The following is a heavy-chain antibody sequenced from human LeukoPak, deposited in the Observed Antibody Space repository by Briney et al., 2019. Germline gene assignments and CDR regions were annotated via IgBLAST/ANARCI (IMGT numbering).Heavy chain of an antibody. CDR2: IGGSGDKT. CDR1: GRRFGRKG. CDR3: VRRGDASSGWGDHDF. J-gene: IGHJ4*02. V-gene: IGHV3-23*01. Sequence: RLSCEIAGRRFGRKGSCWVCQAPWKKLEWVSTIGGSGDKTFYADSVKGWFTISRDNSKNMVHLQMNSLTGEDTALYYCVRRGDASSGWGDHDFWGQGALVTVSS. D-gene: IGHD6-19*01.